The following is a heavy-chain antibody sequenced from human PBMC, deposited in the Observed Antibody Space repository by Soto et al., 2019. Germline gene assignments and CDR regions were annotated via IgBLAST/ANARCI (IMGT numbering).Heavy chain of an antibody. CDR2: ISAYNGNT. Sequence: VASVKVSCKASGYTFTSYGISWVRQAPGQGLEWMGWISAYNGNTNYAQKLQGRVTMTTDTSTSTAYMELRSLRSDDTAVYYCARDQGILTGYDYFDYWGQGTLVTVSS. CDR1: GYTFTSYG. V-gene: IGHV1-18*04. J-gene: IGHJ4*02. D-gene: IGHD3-9*01. CDR3: ARDQGILTGYDYFDY.